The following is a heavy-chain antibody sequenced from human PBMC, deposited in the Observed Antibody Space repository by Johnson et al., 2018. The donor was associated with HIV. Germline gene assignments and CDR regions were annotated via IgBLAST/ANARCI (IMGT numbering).Heavy chain of an antibody. CDR1: GFTFTDYY. CDR3: ASDPFTPAGSDAFDI. Sequence: QVQLVESGGSLVKPGGSMRLSCAASGFTFTDYYMTWIRQAPGKGLEWVSYISSSGSTIYYADSVKGRFTISRDNAKNSLYLQMNSLRAEDTAVYYCASDPFTPAGSDAFDIWGQGTMVTVSS. J-gene: IGHJ3*02. V-gene: IGHV3-11*04. D-gene: IGHD2-15*01. CDR2: ISSSGSTI.